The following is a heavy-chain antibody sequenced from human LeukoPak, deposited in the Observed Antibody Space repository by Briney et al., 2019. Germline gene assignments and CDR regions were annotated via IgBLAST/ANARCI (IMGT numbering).Heavy chain of an antibody. D-gene: IGHD3-3*01. CDR1: GYTFTGYY. J-gene: IGHJ6*03. CDR2: INPNSGGT. V-gene: IGHV1-2*02. CDR3: ARARGIITIFGVVIIGSYYYYMDV. Sequence: ASVKVSCKASGYTFTGYYMHWVRQAPGQGLEWMGWINPNSGGTNYAQKFQGRVTITRNTSISTAYMELSSLRSEDTAVYYCARARGIITIFGVVIIGSYYYYMDVWGKGTTVTVSS.